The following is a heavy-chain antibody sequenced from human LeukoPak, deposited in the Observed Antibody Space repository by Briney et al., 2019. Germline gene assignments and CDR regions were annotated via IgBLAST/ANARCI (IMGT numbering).Heavy chain of an antibody. CDR1: GGSIGSSSYY. V-gene: IGHV4-39*01. Sequence: SETLSLTCTVSGGSIGSSSYYWGWIRQPPGKGLEWIGSIYYSGSTYYNPSLKSRVTISVDTSKNQFSLKLSSVTAADTAVYYCARQHSSSWSDWFDPWGQGTLVTVSS. CDR2: IYYSGST. D-gene: IGHD6-13*01. J-gene: IGHJ5*02. CDR3: ARQHSSSWSDWFDP.